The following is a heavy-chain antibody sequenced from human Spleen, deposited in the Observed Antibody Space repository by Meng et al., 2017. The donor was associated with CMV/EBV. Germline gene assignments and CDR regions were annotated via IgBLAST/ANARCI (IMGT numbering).Heavy chain of an antibody. CDR1: GFTFSDYD. CDR2: IGTLHDT. D-gene: IGHD2-2*01. V-gene: IGHV3-13*01. CDR3: ARWGSSTSCYAPQYGMDV. J-gene: IGHJ6*02. Sequence: GESLKISCAASGFTFSDYDMHWVRQVPGKGLEWVSAIGTLHDTYYPGSVKGRFTISRENAKNSLYLQMNSLRAGDTAVYYCARWGSSTSCYAPQYGMDVWGQGTTVTVSS.